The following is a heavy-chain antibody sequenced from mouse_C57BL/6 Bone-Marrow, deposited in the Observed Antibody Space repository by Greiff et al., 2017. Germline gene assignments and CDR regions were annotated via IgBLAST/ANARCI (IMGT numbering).Heavy chain of an antibody. V-gene: IGHV1-72*01. J-gene: IGHJ1*03. CDR2: IDPNRGGT. CDR3: ARLQYGSSYRWYFDV. CDR1: GYTFTSYW. Sequence: QVQLQQPGAELVKPGASVKLSCKASGYTFTSYWMHWVKQRPGRGLEWIGRIDPNRGGTKYNEKFKSKATLTVDKPSSTAYMQLSSLTSEDSAVYYCARLQYGSSYRWYFDVWGTGTTVTVSS. D-gene: IGHD1-1*01.